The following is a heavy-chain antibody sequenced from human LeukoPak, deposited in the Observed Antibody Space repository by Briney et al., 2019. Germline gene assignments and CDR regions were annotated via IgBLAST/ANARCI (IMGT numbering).Heavy chain of an antibody. V-gene: IGHV1-8*03. Sequence: GAPVKVSCKASGGTFSSYAISWVRQATGQGLEWMGWLNPNSGNTGYAQKFQDRVTITRNTSISTAYMELSSLRSEDTAVYYCAREQYQLLYGYYYMDVWGKGTTVTVSS. CDR3: AREQYQLLYGYYYMDV. CDR1: GGTFSSYA. J-gene: IGHJ6*03. D-gene: IGHD2-2*02. CDR2: LNPNSGNT.